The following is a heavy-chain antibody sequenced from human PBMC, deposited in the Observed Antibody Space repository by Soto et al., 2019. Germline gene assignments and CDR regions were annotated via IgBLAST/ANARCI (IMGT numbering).Heavy chain of an antibody. CDR2: IIPIFGTA. V-gene: IGHV1-69*13. D-gene: IGHD3-16*01. CDR3: ARDPEGGSVTADY. CDR1: GGTFSSYA. Sequence: GASGKGCCKASGGTFSSYAISGVGQGPGQGLEWMGGIIPIFGTANYAQKFQGRVTITADESTSTAYMELSSLRSEDTAVYYCARDPEGGSVTADYWGQGTLVTVSS. J-gene: IGHJ4*02.